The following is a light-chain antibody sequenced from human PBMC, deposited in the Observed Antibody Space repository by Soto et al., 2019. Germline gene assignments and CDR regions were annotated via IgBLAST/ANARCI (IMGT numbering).Light chain of an antibody. CDR1: SSDVGGYNY. CDR2: EVN. Sequence: QSALTQPASVSGSPGQSVTISCTGASSDVGGYNYVSWYQHHPGRAPKLMIYEVNNRPSGVSNRFSGSKSGNTASLTISGLQAEDEADYYCSSYTSSTTREIFGPGTKVTVL. V-gene: IGLV2-14*01. J-gene: IGLJ1*01. CDR3: SSYTSSTTREI.